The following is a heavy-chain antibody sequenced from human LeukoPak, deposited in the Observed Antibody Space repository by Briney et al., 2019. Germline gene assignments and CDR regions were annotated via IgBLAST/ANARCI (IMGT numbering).Heavy chain of an antibody. CDR3: AKQRAGRYDMFPGYYRPHYFDY. V-gene: IGHV3-30*18. Sequence: GGCLRLSCAASGFTFSSYGMHWVRQAPGKGLEWVAVISYDGSNKYYADSVKGRFTISRDNSKNTLYLQMNSLRAEDTALYYCAKQRAGRYDMFPGYYRPHYFDYWGQGTLVTVSS. D-gene: IGHD3-9*01. CDR1: GFTFSSYG. CDR2: ISYDGSNK. J-gene: IGHJ4*02.